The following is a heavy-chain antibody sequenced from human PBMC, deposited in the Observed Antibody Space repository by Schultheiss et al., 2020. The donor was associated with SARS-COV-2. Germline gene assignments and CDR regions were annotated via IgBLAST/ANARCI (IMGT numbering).Heavy chain of an antibody. CDR1: GFTFSSYS. J-gene: IGHJ3*02. CDR2: ISSSSSYI. V-gene: IGHV3-21*04. D-gene: IGHD2-21*01. Sequence: GGSLRLSCAASGFTFSSYSMNWVRQAPGKGLEWVSSISSSSSYIYYADSVKGRFTISRDNAKNSLYLQMNSLRAEDTAVYYCARSAWALGAFDIWGQGTMVTVS. CDR3: ARSAWALGAFDI.